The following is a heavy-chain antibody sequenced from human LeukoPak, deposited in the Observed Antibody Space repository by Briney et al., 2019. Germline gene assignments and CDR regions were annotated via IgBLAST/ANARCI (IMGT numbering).Heavy chain of an antibody. J-gene: IGHJ6*03. D-gene: IGHD1-14*01. CDR2: INPNSGVT. V-gene: IGHV1-2*02. Sequence: EASVRVSCKSSGYSFTGYYIHWVRQAPGQGLEWMGCINPNSGVTNYAQNFQGRVTMTRDTSISSTYMELSSLRSDDTAVYSCARSETDDYYMDVWGKGTTVTISS. CDR3: ARSETDDYYMDV. CDR1: GYSFTGYY.